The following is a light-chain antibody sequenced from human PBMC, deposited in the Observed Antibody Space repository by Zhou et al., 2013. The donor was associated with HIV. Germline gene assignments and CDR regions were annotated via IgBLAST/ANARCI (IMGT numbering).Light chain of an antibody. V-gene: IGKV3-20*01. J-gene: IGKJ5*01. CDR2: RAS. Sequence: EVELTQSPRTLSVSPGESATVSCRASQTVINNYLAWYQQKDGQPPSLLIYRASTRAADTPDRFSASGSGTVFTLTISRVEPEDFAVYYCQQYERSPPITFGQG. CDR3: QQYERSPPIT. CDR1: QTVINNY.